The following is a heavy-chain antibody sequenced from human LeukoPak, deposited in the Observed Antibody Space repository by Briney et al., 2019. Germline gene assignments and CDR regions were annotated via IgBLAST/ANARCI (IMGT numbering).Heavy chain of an antibody. CDR3: ARVSRGIFLAADN. J-gene: IGHJ4*01. CDR2: IYYTGSA. Sequence: SETLSLTCTVSGGSIDGYYWSWIRQSPGKGLAWIGYIYYTGSAFYNPSLKSRVIISLDTSKNQLSLNLRSVTAADTAVYYCARVSRGIFLAADNWGHGTLVTVSS. V-gene: IGHV4-59*01. CDR1: GGSIDGYY. D-gene: IGHD3-3*01.